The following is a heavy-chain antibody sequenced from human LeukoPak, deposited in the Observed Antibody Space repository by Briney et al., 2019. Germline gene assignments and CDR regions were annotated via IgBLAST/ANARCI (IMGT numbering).Heavy chain of an antibody. D-gene: IGHD5-12*01. J-gene: IGHJ4*02. CDR3: ARGPSVAAHLDY. Sequence: SWETLSLTCAVSGGSISTNNWWGWVRQPPGKGLEWIGEIYHNGNTNYNPSLKSRLTISVDKSKNQFSLNLSSVTAADTAVYYCARGPSVAAHLDYWGQGTLVTVTS. V-gene: IGHV4-4*02. CDR2: IYHNGNT. CDR1: GGSISTNNW.